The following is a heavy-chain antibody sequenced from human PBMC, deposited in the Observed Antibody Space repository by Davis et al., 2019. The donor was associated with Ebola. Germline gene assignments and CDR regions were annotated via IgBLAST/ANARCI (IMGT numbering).Heavy chain of an antibody. CDR1: GGSISSYY. Sequence: PSETLSLTCTVSGGSISSYYWSWIRQPPGKGLEWIGYIYYSGSTNYNPSLKSRVTISVDTSKNQFSPKLSSVTAADTAVYYCARVRETYYYDSSGYYLDYWGQGTLVTVSS. V-gene: IGHV4-59*01. D-gene: IGHD3-22*01. CDR2: IYYSGST. CDR3: ARVRETYYYDSSGYYLDY. J-gene: IGHJ4*02.